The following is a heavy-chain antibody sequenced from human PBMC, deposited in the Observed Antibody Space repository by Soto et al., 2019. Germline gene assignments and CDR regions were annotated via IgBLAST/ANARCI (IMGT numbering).Heavy chain of an antibody. CDR1: GFSFSSYS. J-gene: IGHJ5*02. V-gene: IGHV3-23*01. CDR2: ISIGGDKT. D-gene: IGHD5-18*01. Sequence: EVQLLASGGDLVQPGGSLRLSCAASGFSFSSYSFTWVRQAPGKGLEWVAGISIGGDKTWHADSVKGRFTISRDNSKNTVYLQMKSLRVDDTAVYYCAKWDGYGDHWGQGTLVTVSS. CDR3: AKWDGYGDH.